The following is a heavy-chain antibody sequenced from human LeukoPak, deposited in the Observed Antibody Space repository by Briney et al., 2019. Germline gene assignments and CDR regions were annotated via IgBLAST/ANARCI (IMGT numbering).Heavy chain of an antibody. CDR2: VSSSGST. D-gene: IGHD3-10*01. J-gene: IGHJ5*02. CDR1: GGSISPYY. Sequence: KPSETLSLTCIVSGGSISPYYLSWIRQPPGMALEWIGYVSSSGSTNYNPSLKSRVTMSVDTSKNQFSLKLSSVTAADTAVYYCARHRPMAGNSWFDPWGQGTLVTVSS. CDR3: ARHRPMAGNSWFDP. V-gene: IGHV4-59*08.